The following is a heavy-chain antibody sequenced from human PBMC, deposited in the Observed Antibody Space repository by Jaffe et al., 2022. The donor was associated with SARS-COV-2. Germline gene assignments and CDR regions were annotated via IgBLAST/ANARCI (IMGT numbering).Heavy chain of an antibody. CDR3: ARDSPISGWVAGRRVFDI. CDR1: GGSINSYY. J-gene: IGHJ3*02. CDR2: IFYSGST. V-gene: IGHV4-59*01. D-gene: IGHD6-19*01. Sequence: QVQLQESGPGLVKPSETLSLTCTVSGGSINSYYWSWIRQTPGKGLEWIGFIFYSGSTSYNPSLKSRVTMSLDMSKNQFSLKLDSVTAADSAVYYCARDSPISGWVAGRRVFDIWGQGTMVTVSS.